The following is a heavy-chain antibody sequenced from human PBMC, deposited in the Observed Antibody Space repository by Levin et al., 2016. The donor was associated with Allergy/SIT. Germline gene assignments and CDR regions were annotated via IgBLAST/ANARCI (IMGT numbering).Heavy chain of an antibody. J-gene: IGHJ6*03. CDR3: AIALRDYYYYYMDV. V-gene: IGHV3-21*01. Sequence: WIRQPPGKGLEWVSSISSSSSYIYYADSVKGRFTISRDNAKNSLYLQMNSLRAEDTAVYYCAIALRDYYYYYMDVWGKGTTVTVSS. CDR2: ISSSSSYI.